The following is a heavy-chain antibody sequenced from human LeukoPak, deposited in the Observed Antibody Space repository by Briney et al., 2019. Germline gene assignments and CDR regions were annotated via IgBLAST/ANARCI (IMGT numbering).Heavy chain of an antibody. CDR2: IYHTGYT. CDR1: DYSISSVYY. V-gene: IGHV4-38-2*02. J-gene: IGHJ4*02. D-gene: IGHD6-19*01. CDR3: VTTGHSSGWQFDY. Sequence: PSETLSLTCNVSDYSISSVYYWGWIRQSPGKGLEWIGSIYHTGYTYYNPSLKSRITISLETSRTQFSLKLNSVTAADTAVYFCVTTGHSSGWQFDYWGQGTLVTVSS.